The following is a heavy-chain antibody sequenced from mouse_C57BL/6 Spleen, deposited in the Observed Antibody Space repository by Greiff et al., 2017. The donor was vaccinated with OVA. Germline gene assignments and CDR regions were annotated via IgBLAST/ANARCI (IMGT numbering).Heavy chain of an antibody. CDR3: ARVYYYGRNAMDY. D-gene: IGHD1-1*01. Sequence: VQLQQSGPELVKPGASVKISCKASGYTFTDYYINWVKQRPGQGLEWIGWIFPGSGSTYYNEKFKGKATLTVDKSSSTAYMLLSSLTSEDSAVYFCARVYYYGRNAMDYWGQGTSVTVSS. CDR1: GYTFTDYY. V-gene: IGHV1-75*01. J-gene: IGHJ4*01. CDR2: IFPGSGST.